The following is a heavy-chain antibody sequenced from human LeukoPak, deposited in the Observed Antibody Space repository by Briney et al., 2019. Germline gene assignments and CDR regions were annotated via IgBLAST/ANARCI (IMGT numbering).Heavy chain of an antibody. J-gene: IGHJ4*02. CDR1: GGTFSSYA. D-gene: IGHD3-3*01. CDR3: ARSTYYDFWSGYYSPNPIDY. V-gene: IGHV1-69*13. CDR2: IIPIFGTA. Sequence: SVKVSCKASGGTFSSYAISWVRQAPGQGLEWMGGIIPIFGTANYAQKFQGRVTITADESTSTAYMERSSLRSEDTAVYYRARSTYYDFWSGYYSPNPIDYWGQGTLVTVSS.